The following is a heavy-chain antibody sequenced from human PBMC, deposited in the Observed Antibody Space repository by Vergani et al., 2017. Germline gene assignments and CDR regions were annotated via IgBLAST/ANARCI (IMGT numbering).Heavy chain of an antibody. V-gene: IGHV1-69*01. J-gene: IGHJ4*02. CDR2: IIPIFGPA. CDR3: ARVPYYYGSGYVDY. CDR1: VGTFSSYA. Sequence: QVRLVQSGAEVKKPGSSVKVSCKASVGTFSSYAISWVRQAPGQGLEWMGGIIPIFGPANYAQKFQGRVTLTADESTSTAYMELSSPRSEDTAVFYCARVPYYYGSGYVDYWGQGTLVTVSS. D-gene: IGHD3-10*01.